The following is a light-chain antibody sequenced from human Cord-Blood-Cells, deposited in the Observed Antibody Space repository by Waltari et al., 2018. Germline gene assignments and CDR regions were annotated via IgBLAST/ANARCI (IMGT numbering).Light chain of an antibody. CDR1: SSDVGGYNS. Sequence: QSALTQPRSVSGSPGQSVTISCTGTSSDVGGYNSVPWYQQHPGKAPKLMIYDVSKRPSGVPDRFSGPKSGNTASLTISGLQAEDEADYYCCSYAGSYTWVFGGGTKLTVL. CDR2: DVS. J-gene: IGLJ3*02. CDR3: CSYAGSYTWV. V-gene: IGLV2-11*01.